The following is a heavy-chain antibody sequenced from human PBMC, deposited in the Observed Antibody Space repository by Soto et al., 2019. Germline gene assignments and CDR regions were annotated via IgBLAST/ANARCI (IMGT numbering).Heavy chain of an antibody. J-gene: IGHJ4*02. CDR3: ARDRAPRGWSYLDL. CDR1: GGSFSDYA. Sequence: QVQLVQSGAEVKKPGSSVKISCKAFGGSFSDYAISWVRQAPGQGLEWMGGIIPIFGTPNYAQKFQDRVTFTAHESTNTAYMELRRLTSEATGVYYCARDRAPRGWSYLDLWGQGTQVTVSS. CDR2: IIPIFGTP. V-gene: IGHV1-69*01. D-gene: IGHD2-15*01.